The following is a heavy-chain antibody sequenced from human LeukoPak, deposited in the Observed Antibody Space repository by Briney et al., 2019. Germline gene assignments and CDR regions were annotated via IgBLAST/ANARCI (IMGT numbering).Heavy chain of an antibody. J-gene: IGHJ4*02. D-gene: IGHD2-2*01. CDR1: GYTFTSYG. CDR2: IRAYNGNT. V-gene: IGHV1-18*04. CDR3: ARDDSEWGHCSSTSCPGFDY. Sequence: ASVKVSGKASGYTFTSYGISWVRQAPGQGLEWMGWIRAYNGNTNYAQKLQGRVTMTTDTSTSTAYMELRSLRSDDTAVYYCARDDSEWGHCSSTSCPGFDYWGQGTLVTVSS.